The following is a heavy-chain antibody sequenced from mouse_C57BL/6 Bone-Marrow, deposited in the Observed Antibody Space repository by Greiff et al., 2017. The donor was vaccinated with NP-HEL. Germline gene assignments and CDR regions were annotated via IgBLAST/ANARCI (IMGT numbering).Heavy chain of an antibody. CDR2: ILPGSGSP. D-gene: IGHD1-1*01. Sequence: VQLQQSGAELVRPGASVKLSCKATGYTFTGYGIEWVKQRPGQGLEWIGEILPGSGSPNYNEKLKGKATFTADTSSTTAYMELSSLTPKSSAIYYCSRVYYFGLFFYFDVWGTGTTVTVSS. V-gene: IGHV1-9*01. J-gene: IGHJ1*03. CDR1: GYTFTGYG. CDR3: SRVYYFGLFFYFDV.